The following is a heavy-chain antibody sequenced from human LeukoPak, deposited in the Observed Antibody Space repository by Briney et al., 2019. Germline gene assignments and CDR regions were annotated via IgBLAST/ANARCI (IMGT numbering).Heavy chain of an antibody. J-gene: IGHJ4*02. CDR1: GGSFSGYY. CDR3: ASWERGNYYVDV. V-gene: IGHV4-34*01. D-gene: IGHD1-26*01. CDR2: INHSGST. Sequence: PSETLSLTCAVYGGSFSGYYWSWIRQPPGKGLEWIGEINHSGSTNYNPSLKSRVTISVDTSKNQFSLKLSSVTAADTAVYYCASWERGNYYVDVWGQGTLVTVSS.